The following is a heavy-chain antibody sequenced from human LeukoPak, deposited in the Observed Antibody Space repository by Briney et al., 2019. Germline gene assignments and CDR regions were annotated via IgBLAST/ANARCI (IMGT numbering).Heavy chain of an antibody. J-gene: IGHJ4*02. D-gene: IGHD6-19*01. V-gene: IGHV3-30*18. CDR1: GFNFSSDA. CDR2: TSNDGRSK. Sequence: GGSLRLSCAASGFNFSSDAMHWVRQAPGKGLEWVAVTSNDGRSKYFADSVKGRFTISRDNSKNTLYLQMNSLTAEDTAVFYCAKGLAGYTSGWYGIFDYWGQGALVTVSS. CDR3: AKGLAGYTSGWYGIFDY.